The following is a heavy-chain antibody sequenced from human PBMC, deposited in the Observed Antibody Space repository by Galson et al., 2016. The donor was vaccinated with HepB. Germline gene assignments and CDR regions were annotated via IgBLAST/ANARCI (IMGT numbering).Heavy chain of an antibody. J-gene: IGHJ4*02. CDR1: GFTL. V-gene: IGHV3-21*01. CDR2: ITPSGSQI. CDR3: ARDGHLSYFDF. Sequence: SLRLSCAASGFTLSWVRQAPGKGPEWLSSITPSGSQIFYSESVRGRFTISRDNANNSLYLHMSSLRVDDTAVYYCARDGHLSYFDFWGQGTLVAVSS.